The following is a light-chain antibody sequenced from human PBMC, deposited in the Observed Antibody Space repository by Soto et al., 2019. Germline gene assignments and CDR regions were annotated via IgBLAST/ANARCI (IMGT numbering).Light chain of an antibody. J-gene: IGLJ1*01. CDR2: EVS. V-gene: IGLV2-23*02. Sequence: QSALTQPASVSGSPGQSITISCTGTSSDVGSYNLVSWYQQHPGKAPKLMIYEVSKRPSGVSNRFSGSKSGNTASLTISGLQAEDEADYYCCSYACSSTFGPYDVFGTGTKLTVL. CDR1: SSDVGSYNL. CDR3: CSYACSSTFGPYDV.